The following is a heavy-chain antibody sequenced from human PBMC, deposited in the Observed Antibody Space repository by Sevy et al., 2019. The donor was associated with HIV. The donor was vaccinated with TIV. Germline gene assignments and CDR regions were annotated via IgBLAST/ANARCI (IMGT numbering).Heavy chain of an antibody. CDR2: INPNSGGT. CDR1: GYTFTGYY. Sequence: ASVKVSCKASGYTFTGYYMHWVRQAPGQGLEWMGRINPNSGGTNYAQKFQGRVTMTRDTSISKAYMELSRLRSDDTAVYVCAREGYGYSYYFYGMDVWGQGTTVTVSS. J-gene: IGHJ6*02. V-gene: IGHV1-2*06. CDR3: AREGYGYSYYFYGMDV. D-gene: IGHD5-12*01.